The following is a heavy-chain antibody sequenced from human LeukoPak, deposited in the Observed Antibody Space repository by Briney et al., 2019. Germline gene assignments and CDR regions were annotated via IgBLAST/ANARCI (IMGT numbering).Heavy chain of an antibody. CDR2: ISISSSYI. Sequence: PGGSLRLSCAASGFTFSRYSMNWVRQAPGKGLEWVSSISISSSYIYYADSVKGRFTMSRDNAKNSLYLQMNSLRAEDTAVYYCARVGLGSSWYGYYYYYMDVWGKGTTVTISS. V-gene: IGHV3-21*01. D-gene: IGHD6-13*01. CDR1: GFTFSRYS. J-gene: IGHJ6*03. CDR3: ARVGLGSSWYGYYYYYMDV.